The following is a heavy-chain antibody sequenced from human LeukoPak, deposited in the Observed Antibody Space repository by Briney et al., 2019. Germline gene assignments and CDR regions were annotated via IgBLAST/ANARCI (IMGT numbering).Heavy chain of an antibody. V-gene: IGHV3-13*01. CDR1: GFTFSYYD. CDR3: ARGHGGAFDI. CDR2: IGSAGDI. J-gene: IGHJ3*02. Sequence: GGSLRLSCAASGFTFSYYDMHWVRQPTGKGLEWVSGIGSAGDIYYPGSVKGRFTLSRENAKISLYLQMNSLRAGDTAVYYCARGHGGAFDIWGHGTMVTVSS. D-gene: IGHD5-24*01.